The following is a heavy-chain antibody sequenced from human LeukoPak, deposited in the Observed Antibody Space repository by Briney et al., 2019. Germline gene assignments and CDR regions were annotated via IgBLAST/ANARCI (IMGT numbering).Heavy chain of an antibody. D-gene: IGHD2-15*01. Sequence: GGSLRLSCAASGFAFSDYYMSWIRQAPGKGLEWVSYITSSSTYTSYADSVKGRFTISRDNAKNSLYLQMNSLRAEDAAVYYCTWYLKGGGYRGLDSWGQGTLVTVSS. V-gene: IGHV3-11*03. CDR2: ITSSSTYT. CDR1: GFAFSDYY. J-gene: IGHJ4*02. CDR3: TWYLKGGGYRGLDS.